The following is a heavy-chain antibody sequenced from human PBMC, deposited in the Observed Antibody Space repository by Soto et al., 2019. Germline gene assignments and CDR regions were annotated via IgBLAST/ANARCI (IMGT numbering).Heavy chain of an antibody. D-gene: IGHD3-3*01. CDR1: GYTFTSYD. V-gene: IGHV1-8*01. CDR2: MNPNSGNT. J-gene: IGHJ5*02. Sequence: GASVKVSCKASGYTFTSYDINWVRQATGQGLEWMGWMNPNSGNTGYAQKFQGRVTMTRNTSISTAYMELSSLRSEDTAVYYCARVLRFLEWMTPSWFDPWGQGTLVTVSS. CDR3: ARVLRFLEWMTPSWFDP.